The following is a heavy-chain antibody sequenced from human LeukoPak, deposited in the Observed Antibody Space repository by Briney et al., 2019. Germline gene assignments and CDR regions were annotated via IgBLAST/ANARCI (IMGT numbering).Heavy chain of an antibody. Sequence: GRSLRLSRAASGFTFSSYGMHWVRQAPGKGLEWVALIWYDGNNKYYADSVKGRFTISRDNSKNTLYLQLNSLRAKDTAVYYCARQHCSGGDCYFFDWGQGTLVTVSS. CDR1: GFTFSSYG. D-gene: IGHD2-15*01. CDR3: ARQHCSGGDCYFFD. V-gene: IGHV3-33*01. CDR2: IWYDGNNK. J-gene: IGHJ1*01.